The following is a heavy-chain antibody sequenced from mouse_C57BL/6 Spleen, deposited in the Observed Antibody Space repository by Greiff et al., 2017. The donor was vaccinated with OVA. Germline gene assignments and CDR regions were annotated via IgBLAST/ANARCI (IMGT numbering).Heavy chain of an antibody. CDR1: GYSITSGYD. Sequence: EVQLVESGPGMVKPSQSLSLTCTVTGYSITSGYDWHWIRHFPGNKLEWMGYISYSGSTNYNPSLKSRISITHDTSKNHFFLKLNSVTTEDTATYYCARVAPSYAMDYWGQGTSVTVSS. CDR2: ISYSGST. J-gene: IGHJ4*01. V-gene: IGHV3-1*01. D-gene: IGHD1-3*01. CDR3: ARVAPSYAMDY.